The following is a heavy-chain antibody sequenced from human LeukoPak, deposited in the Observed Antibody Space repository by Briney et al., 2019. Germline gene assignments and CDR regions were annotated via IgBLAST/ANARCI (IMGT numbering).Heavy chain of an antibody. Sequence: PGGSLRLSCAASGFTFSSYGMHWVRQAPGKGLEWVAVISYDGSNKYYADSVKGRFTISRDNSKNTLYLQMNSLRAEDTAVYYCAKDRAYYDFWSGYYGGGIFDYWGQGTLVTVSS. J-gene: IGHJ4*02. CDR3: AKDRAYYDFWSGYYGGGIFDY. CDR2: ISYDGSNK. D-gene: IGHD3-3*01. CDR1: GFTFSSYG. V-gene: IGHV3-30*18.